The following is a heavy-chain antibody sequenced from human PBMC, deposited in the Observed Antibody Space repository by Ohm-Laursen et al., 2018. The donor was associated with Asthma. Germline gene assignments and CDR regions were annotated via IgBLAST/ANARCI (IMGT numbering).Heavy chain of an antibody. Sequence: ASVKVSCKPSGYKFTTYGIHWVRQAPGQGLEWMGWISANNGYTDFAQRLRGRVFLTTDISSSTAYMELRSLTSDDTAIYYCARGGGSDGFIPWGQGTLVTVSS. J-gene: IGHJ5*02. CDR3: ARGGGSDGFIP. CDR2: ISANNGYT. CDR1: GYKFTTYG. V-gene: IGHV1-18*01. D-gene: IGHD5-24*01.